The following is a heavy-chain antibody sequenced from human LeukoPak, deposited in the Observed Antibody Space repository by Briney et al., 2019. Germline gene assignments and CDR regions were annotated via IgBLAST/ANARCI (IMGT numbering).Heavy chain of an antibody. J-gene: IGHJ4*02. Sequence: ASVKVSCKVSGYTLTELSMHWVRQAPGEGLEWMGGFDPEDGETIYAQKFQGRVTMTEDTSTDTAYMELSSLRSEDTAVYYCATAGMATIMPLDSWGQGTLVTVSS. CDR3: ATAGMATIMPLDS. D-gene: IGHD5-24*01. V-gene: IGHV1-24*01. CDR2: FDPEDGET. CDR1: GYTLTELS.